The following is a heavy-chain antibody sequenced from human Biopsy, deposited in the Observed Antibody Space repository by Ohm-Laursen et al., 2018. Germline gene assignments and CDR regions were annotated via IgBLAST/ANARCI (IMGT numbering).Heavy chain of an antibody. CDR2: IYSGGNT. J-gene: IGHJ4*02. CDR3: ARGRRTSGWPYFDN. Sequence: SETLSLTCTVSGDSLSSGPDNWSWVRQPPGQGLESIGFIYSGGNTNYNPSLKNRVTMSVDTSKNQFYLKLYSVTAADTAVYYCARGRRTSGWPYFDNWGQGALVIVSP. CDR1: GDSLSSGPDN. D-gene: IGHD6-19*01. V-gene: IGHV4-61*01.